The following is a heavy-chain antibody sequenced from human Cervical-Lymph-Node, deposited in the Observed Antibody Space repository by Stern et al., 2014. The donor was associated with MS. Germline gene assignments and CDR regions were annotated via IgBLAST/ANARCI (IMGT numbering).Heavy chain of an antibody. CDR1: GGTFGSFG. D-gene: IGHD5-12*01. V-gene: IGHV1-69*01. Sequence: VQLVQSGAEVKKPGSLVKVSCRASGGTFGSFGVNWVRQAPGQGLEWMGGIIPIFGTATYAQRFQGRVTITADDSTTTVYMELNSLTSDDTAVYFCTREAIGHSGTFDFWGQGTLVTVSS. CDR2: IIPIFGTA. J-gene: IGHJ4*02. CDR3: TREAIGHSGTFDF.